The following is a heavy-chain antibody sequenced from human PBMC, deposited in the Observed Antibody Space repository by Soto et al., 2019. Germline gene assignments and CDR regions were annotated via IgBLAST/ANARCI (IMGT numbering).Heavy chain of an antibody. Sequence: GEALKITCQTAGYTVDSNWIGWVRQMPGNGLELMVIIYPGDSETRHSPSFQGQVTFSVDRSFKTAYLRWRSLQASDTAMYYCARLLDSWGEKHYFDXWGQGTAVTVSX. CDR2: IYPGDSET. V-gene: IGHV5-51*01. J-gene: IGHJ4*02. D-gene: IGHD3-16*01. CDR3: ARLLDSWGEKHYFDX. CDR1: GYTVDSNW.